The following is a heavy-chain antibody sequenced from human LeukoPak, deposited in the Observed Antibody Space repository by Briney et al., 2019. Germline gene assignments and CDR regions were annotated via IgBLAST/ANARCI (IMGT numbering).Heavy chain of an antibody. Sequence: SVKVSCKASGGTFSSYAISWVRQAPGQGVEWMGRIIPILGIANYAQKFQGRVTITADKSTSTAYMELSSLRSEDTAVYYCARVATNYGMDVWGQGTTVTVSS. J-gene: IGHJ6*02. V-gene: IGHV1-69*04. CDR3: ARVATNYGMDV. D-gene: IGHD5-24*01. CDR1: GGTFSSYA. CDR2: IIPILGIA.